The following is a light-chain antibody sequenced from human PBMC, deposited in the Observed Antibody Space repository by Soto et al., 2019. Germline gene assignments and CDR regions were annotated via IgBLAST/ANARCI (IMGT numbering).Light chain of an antibody. CDR2: GAS. J-gene: IGKJ1*01. CDR3: HHYGSSPRGP. CDR1: QSVSSNY. V-gene: IGKV3-20*01. Sequence: IVLTQSPGTLSLSPGERATLSCWASQSVSSNYLAWYQQKPGQAPRLLIYGASSRATGISDRFSGSGSGTDFTLPISRLGPEYLAVYYCHHYGSSPRGPSGQGTKVE.